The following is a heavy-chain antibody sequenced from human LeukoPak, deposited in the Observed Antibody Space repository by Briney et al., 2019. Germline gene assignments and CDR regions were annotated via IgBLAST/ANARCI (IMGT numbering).Heavy chain of an antibody. Sequence: ASVTVSCKASGYTFTSYYMHWVRQAPGQGLEWMGIINPSGGSTSYAQKFQGRVTMTRDTSTSTVYMELSSLRSEDTAVYYCARDTSRVVVAATGLDYWGQGTLVTVSP. J-gene: IGHJ4*02. CDR1: GYTFTSYY. CDR3: ARDTSRVVVAATGLDY. CDR2: INPSGGST. D-gene: IGHD2-15*01. V-gene: IGHV1-46*01.